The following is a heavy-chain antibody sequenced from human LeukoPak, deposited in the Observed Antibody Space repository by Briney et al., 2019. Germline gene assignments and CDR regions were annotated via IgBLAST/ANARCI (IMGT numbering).Heavy chain of an antibody. Sequence: GGSLRLSCAASGFTFSSYSMNWVRQAPGKGLEWVSYISSSSSTIYYPDSVKGRFTISRDNAKNSLYLQMNSLRAEDTAVYYCASSSRRRNYYDSSGYYRDAFDIWGQGTMVTVSS. V-gene: IGHV3-48*01. D-gene: IGHD3-22*01. CDR3: ASSSRRRNYYDSSGYYRDAFDI. CDR1: GFTFSSYS. CDR2: ISSSSSTI. J-gene: IGHJ3*02.